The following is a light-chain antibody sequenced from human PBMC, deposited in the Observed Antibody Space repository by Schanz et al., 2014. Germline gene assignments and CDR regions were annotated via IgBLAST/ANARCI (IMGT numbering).Light chain of an antibody. CDR1: QSVSSSY. V-gene: IGKV3-20*01. J-gene: IGKJ2*01. CDR3: QQYGDWPPYT. CDR2: GAS. Sequence: EIVLTQSPGTLSLSPGERATLSCRASQSVSSSYLAWYQQKPGQAPRLLIYGASTRATGVPARFSGSGSGTEFTLTISSLQSEDLAVYYCQQYGDWPPYTFGQGTKLEIK.